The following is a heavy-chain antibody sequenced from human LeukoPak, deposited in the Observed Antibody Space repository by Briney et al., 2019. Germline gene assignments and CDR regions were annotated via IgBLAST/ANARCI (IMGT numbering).Heavy chain of an antibody. V-gene: IGHV3-74*01. CDR3: ARGSGSRWFDP. CDR1: GFTFSRYW. J-gene: IGHJ5*02. D-gene: IGHD3-10*01. CDR2: IITDGSST. Sequence: GGSLRLSCAASGFTFSRYWMHWVRQAPGKGLVWVSRIITDGSSTSYADSVKGRFTISGDNAKNTLYLQMNSLRAEDTAVYYCARGSGSRWFDPWGQGTLVTVSS.